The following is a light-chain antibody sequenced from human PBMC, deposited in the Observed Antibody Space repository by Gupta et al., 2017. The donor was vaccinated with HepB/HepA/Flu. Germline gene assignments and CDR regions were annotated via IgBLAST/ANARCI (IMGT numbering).Light chain of an antibody. CDR3: STYVGSNNHV. CDR2: EVS. J-gene: IGLJ1*01. CDR1: SSDVGGNNY. V-gene: IGLV2-8*01. Sequence: QSSLTHPPSASGSPGLSVTLSCTRISSDVGGNNYVSWYQQYPGKAPKLMIYEVSKRPSGVPDRFSGSKSGNTASLTVSGLQAEDEADYYCSTYVGSNNHVFGTGTKVTVL.